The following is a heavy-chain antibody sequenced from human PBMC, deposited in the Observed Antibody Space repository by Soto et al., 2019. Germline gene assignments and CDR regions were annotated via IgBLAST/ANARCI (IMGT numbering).Heavy chain of an antibody. CDR3: VKDSHYRWLVHVS. D-gene: IGHD6-19*01. CDR1: GFNFDSYA. J-gene: IGHJ5*02. CDR2: ISYDTSDK. V-gene: IGHV3-30-3*01. Sequence: QVQLVESGGGVVQPGRSLRLSCVASGFNFDSYAMHWVRQAPGKGLEWVAVISYDTSDKYYADSVEGRFTISRDYSNKTLYLQMNSLRPEDTAIYCCVKDSHYRWLVHVSWGQGFLVTVS.